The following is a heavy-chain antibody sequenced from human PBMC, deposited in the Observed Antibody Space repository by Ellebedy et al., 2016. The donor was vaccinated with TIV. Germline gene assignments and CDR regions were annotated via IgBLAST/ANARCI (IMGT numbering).Heavy chain of an antibody. D-gene: IGHD3-10*01. CDR1: GFTFSSYA. CDR3: AKGSLLWFGELDV. Sequence: GESLKISCAASGFTFSSYAMSWVRQAPGKGLEWVSAISGSGGSTYYADSVKGRFTISRDNSKNTLYLQMNSLRAEDTAVYYCAKGSLLWFGELDVWGKGTTVTVSS. CDR2: ISGSGGST. J-gene: IGHJ6*04. V-gene: IGHV3-23*01.